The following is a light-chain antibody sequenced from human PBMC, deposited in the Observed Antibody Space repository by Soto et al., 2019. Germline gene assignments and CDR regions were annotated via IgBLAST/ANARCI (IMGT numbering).Light chain of an antibody. CDR2: SNK. CDR1: SSNIGSNT. V-gene: IGLV1-44*01. Sequence: QSVLTQPPSASGTPGQRVTISCSGSSSNIGSNTVNWYQQLPGTAPKLLIYSNKQRPSGVPDRFSGSKSGTSASLAISGLQSEDEADYHCAAWDDSLNGYVFGTGTKVTVL. J-gene: IGLJ1*01. CDR3: AAWDDSLNGYV.